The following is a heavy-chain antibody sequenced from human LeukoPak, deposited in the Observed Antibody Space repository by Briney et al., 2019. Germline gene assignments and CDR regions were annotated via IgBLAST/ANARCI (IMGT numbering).Heavy chain of an antibody. J-gene: IGHJ5*02. V-gene: IGHV4-39*01. CDR1: GGSISSSSYY. Sequence: SETLSLTCTVSGGSISSSSYYWGWIRQPPGKGLEWIGSIYYSGSTYYNPSLKSRVTISVDTSKNQFSLKLSSVTAADTAVYYCASLRTTVLTPPWGQGTLVTVSS. CDR3: ASLRTTVLTPP. D-gene: IGHD4-23*01. CDR2: IYYSGST.